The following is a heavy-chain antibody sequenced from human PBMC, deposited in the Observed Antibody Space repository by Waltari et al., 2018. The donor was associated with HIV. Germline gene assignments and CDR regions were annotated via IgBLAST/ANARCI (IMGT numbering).Heavy chain of an antibody. CDR1: AIDFNTYT. CDR2: VSPTNYI. Sequence: EVQLAQTGGGLVKTGGYMRLPSVNSAIDFNTYTLNWIRQAPGKGLDWVSSVSPTNYIYYADSVRGRFTVSRDNVKKSLYLQMNRLRVDDSALYFCALTDAHFDYWGRGSRVTVSS. J-gene: IGHJ4*02. CDR3: ALTDAHFDY. V-gene: IGHV3-21*02. D-gene: IGHD2-21*02.